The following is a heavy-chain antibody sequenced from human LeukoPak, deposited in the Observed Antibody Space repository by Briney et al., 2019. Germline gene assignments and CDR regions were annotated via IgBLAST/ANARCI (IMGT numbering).Heavy chain of an antibody. CDR1: GYTFTSYG. J-gene: IGHJ4*02. D-gene: IGHD3-10*01. V-gene: IGHV1-18*01. Sequence: GASVKVSCKASGYTFTSYGISWVRQAPGQGLEWMGWISAYNGNTNYAQKLQGRVTMTTDTSTSTAYMELRSLRSDDTAVYYCAREPLLWFGELKFDYWGQGTLVTVSS. CDR2: ISAYNGNT. CDR3: AREPLLWFGELKFDY.